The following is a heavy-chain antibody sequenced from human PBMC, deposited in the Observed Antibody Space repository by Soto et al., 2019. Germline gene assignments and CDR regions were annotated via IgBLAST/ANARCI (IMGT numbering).Heavy chain of an antibody. CDR1: GYTFTHYF. CDR2: INPKSGDT. J-gene: IGHJ4*02. Sequence: QAHLMQSGPEVRRPGASVTVSCKASGYTFTHYFIHWVRRAPGQGLEWMGYINPKSGDTHYSQTFRGRVSMTRDTSTDTANMGLSSLKSDDTAVYFCARVPGHKNSRGDFWGQGTPITVSS. CDR3: ARVPGHKNSRGDF. V-gene: IGHV1-2*02. D-gene: IGHD3-10*01.